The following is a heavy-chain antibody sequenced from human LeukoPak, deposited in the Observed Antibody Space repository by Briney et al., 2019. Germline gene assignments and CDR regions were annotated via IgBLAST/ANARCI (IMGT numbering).Heavy chain of an antibody. CDR3: ATVGVVATIAYYYMDV. D-gene: IGHD5-12*01. V-gene: IGHV1-24*01. CDR1: GYTFTSYG. J-gene: IGHJ6*03. Sequence: GASVKVSCKASGYTFTSYGISWVRQAPGQGLEWMGGFDPEDGETIYAQKFQGRVTMTEDTSTDTANMELSSLRSEDTAVYYCATVGVVATIAYYYMDVWGKGTTVTVSS. CDR2: FDPEDGET.